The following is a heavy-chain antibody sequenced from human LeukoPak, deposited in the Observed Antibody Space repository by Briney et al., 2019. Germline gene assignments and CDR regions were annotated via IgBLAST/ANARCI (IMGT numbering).Heavy chain of an antibody. Sequence: APAKVSCKASGYTFTGYYMHWVRQAPGQGLEWMGWINPNSGGTNYAQKFQGRVTMTRDTSISTAYMELSRLRSDDTAVYYCARVGSYGRRDAFDIWGQGTMVTVSS. V-gene: IGHV1-2*02. CDR3: ARVGSYGRRDAFDI. D-gene: IGHD1-26*01. J-gene: IGHJ3*02. CDR2: INPNSGGT. CDR1: GYTFTGYY.